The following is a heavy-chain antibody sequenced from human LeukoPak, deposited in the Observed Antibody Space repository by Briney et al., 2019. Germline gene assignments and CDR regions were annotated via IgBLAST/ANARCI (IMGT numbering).Heavy chain of an antibody. Sequence: ASVKVSCKASGYTFTGYYMHWVRQAPGQGLEWMGWIKPNSGGTNYAQKFRGRVTMTRDTSISTAYMELSRLSSDDTAVYYCARGTAAGVSSPNYWGQGTLVTVSS. CDR2: IKPNSGGT. CDR3: ARGTAAGVSSPNY. D-gene: IGHD6-25*01. V-gene: IGHV1-2*02. J-gene: IGHJ4*02. CDR1: GYTFTGYY.